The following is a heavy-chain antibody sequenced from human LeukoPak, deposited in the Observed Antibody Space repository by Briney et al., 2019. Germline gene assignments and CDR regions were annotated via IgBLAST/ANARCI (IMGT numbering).Heavy chain of an antibody. J-gene: IGHJ2*01. V-gene: IGHV4-34*01. CDR3: ARGVYCSSTSCRLPLWSFDL. CDR2: INHSGST. Sequence: SETLSLTCAVYGGSFSGYYWSWIRQPPGKGLEWIGEINHSGSTNYNPSLKSRVTISVDTSKNQFSLKLSSVTAADTAVYYCARGVYCSSTSCRLPLWSFDLWGRGTLVTVSS. CDR1: GGSFSGYY. D-gene: IGHD2-2*01.